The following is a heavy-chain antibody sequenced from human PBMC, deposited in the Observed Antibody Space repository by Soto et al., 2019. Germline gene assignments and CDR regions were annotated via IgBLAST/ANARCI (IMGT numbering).Heavy chain of an antibody. CDR1: GFTFSSYG. J-gene: IGHJ6*02. CDR3: AKDALYGSGSYYNGIWYYYGMDV. V-gene: IGHV3-30*18. Sequence: GGSLRLSCAASGFTFSSYGMHWVRQAPGKGLEWVAVISYDGSNKYYADSVKGRFTISRDNSKNTLYLQMNSLRAEDTAVYYCAKDALYGSGSYYNGIWYYYGMDVWGQGTTVTVSS. D-gene: IGHD3-10*01. CDR2: ISYDGSNK.